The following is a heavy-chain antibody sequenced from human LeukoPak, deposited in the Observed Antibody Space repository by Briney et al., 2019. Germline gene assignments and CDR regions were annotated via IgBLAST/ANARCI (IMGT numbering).Heavy chain of an antibody. V-gene: IGHV3-48*02. CDR2: ISSSSSTI. CDR1: GFTFSSYS. CDR3: ASLRRTGTNSVDY. Sequence: GGSLRLSCAASGFTFSSYSMNWVRQAPGKGLEWVSYISSSSSTIYYADSVKGRFTISRDNAKNSLYLQMNSLRDEDTAVYYCASLRRTGTNSVDYWGQGTLVTVSS. D-gene: IGHD2-8*02. J-gene: IGHJ4*02.